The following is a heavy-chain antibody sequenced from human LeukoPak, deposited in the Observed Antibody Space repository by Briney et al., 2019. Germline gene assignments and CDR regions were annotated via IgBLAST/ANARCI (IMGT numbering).Heavy chain of an antibody. CDR1: GYTFTSYY. D-gene: IGHD3-22*01. J-gene: IGHJ4*02. Sequence: ASVKVSCKASGYTFTSYYMHWVRQAPGQGLEWMGWINPSSGGTNYAQNFQGRVTMTRDTSISTAYMELSRLRSDDTAVYYCARDLYYYDTSGYYPDYWGQGTLVTVSS. CDR3: ARDLYYYDTSGYYPDY. V-gene: IGHV1-2*02. CDR2: INPSSGGT.